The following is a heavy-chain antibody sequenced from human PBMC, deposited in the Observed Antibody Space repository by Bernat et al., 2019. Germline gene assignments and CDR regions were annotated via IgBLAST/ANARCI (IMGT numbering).Heavy chain of an antibody. V-gene: IGHV3-30*18. Sequence: QVQLVESGGGVVQPGRSLRLSCAASGFTFSSYGMHWVRQAPGKGLEWVAVISYDGSNKYYADSVKGRLTISRDNSKNTLYLQMNSLRAEDTAVYYCVKVSESYDILTGYRDNWFDPWGQGTLVTVSS. J-gene: IGHJ5*02. CDR1: GFTFSSYG. CDR2: ISYDGSNK. CDR3: VKVSESYDILTGYRDNWFDP. D-gene: IGHD3-9*01.